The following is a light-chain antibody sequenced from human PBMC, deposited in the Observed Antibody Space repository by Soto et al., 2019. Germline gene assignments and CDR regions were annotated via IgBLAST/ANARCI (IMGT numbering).Light chain of an antibody. J-gene: IGLJ1*01. Sequence: QSVLPPPSSCSPSPGQSILISCTGTNSVVGGYNYVSWYQQHPGKAPKLMIYDVSNRPSGVSNRFSGSKSGNTASLTVSGLQAEDEADYYCSSYTSSSTLIFGTGTKVTVL. CDR1: NSVVGGYNY. CDR3: SSYTSSSTLI. V-gene: IGLV2-14*01. CDR2: DVS.